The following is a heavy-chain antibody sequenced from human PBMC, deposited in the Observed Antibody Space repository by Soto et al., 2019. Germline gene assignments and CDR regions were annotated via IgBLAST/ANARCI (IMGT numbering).Heavy chain of an antibody. J-gene: IGHJ4*02. Sequence: EVQLLESGGGLVQPGESLRLSCAASGFSFSSYAMTWVRQAPGKGLEWVSAISGSGSITYYADSVKGRFTISRDNSKNTLDLQMNSLRAEDTAVYYCAKDIRGLRGAYYFDNWGQGILVTVSS. V-gene: IGHV3-23*01. D-gene: IGHD3-10*01. CDR2: ISGSGSIT. CDR1: GFSFSSYA. CDR3: AKDIRGLRGAYYFDN.